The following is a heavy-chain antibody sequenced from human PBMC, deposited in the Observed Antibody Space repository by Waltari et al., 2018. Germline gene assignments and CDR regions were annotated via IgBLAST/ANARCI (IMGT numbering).Heavy chain of an antibody. J-gene: IGHJ4*02. CDR3: AKVQYSGYDLTSLDY. Sequence: QVQLVESGGGVVQPGGSLRLSCAASGFNFSSYCMHWFRQAPGKGLEWVAFILYDGRNKYYADSVKGRFTISRDNSKNTLYLQMNSLRAEDTAVYYCAKVQYSGYDLTSLDYWGQGTLVTVSS. CDR1: GFNFSSYC. D-gene: IGHD5-12*01. CDR2: ILYDGRNK. V-gene: IGHV3-30*02.